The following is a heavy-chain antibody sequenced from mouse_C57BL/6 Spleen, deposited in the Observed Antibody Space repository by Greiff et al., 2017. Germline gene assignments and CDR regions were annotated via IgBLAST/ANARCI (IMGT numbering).Heavy chain of an antibody. CDR3: ARLGGKGNFDY. D-gene: IGHD1-3*01. Sequence: EVQLVESGGGLVQPGGSLKLSCAASGFTFSDYYMYWVRQTPEKRLEWVAYISNGGGSTYYPDTVKGRFTISRDNAKNTLYLPMSRLKSEDTAMYYCARLGGKGNFDYWGQGTTLTVSS. CDR2: ISNGGGST. CDR1: GFTFSDYY. V-gene: IGHV5-12*01. J-gene: IGHJ2*01.